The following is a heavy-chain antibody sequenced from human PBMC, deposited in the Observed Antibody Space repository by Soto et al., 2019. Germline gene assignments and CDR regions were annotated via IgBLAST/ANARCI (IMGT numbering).Heavy chain of an antibody. CDR2: NQSEIDGGTA. Sequence: EVQLVASGGGLVKPGESLRLSCAASGFTLTNARMTWVRQAPGKGLEWVGRNQSEIDGGTADYPAAVKGRFTISRDDSKTTLHLQLNSLKTEDTAVYYCTTDYGWAFGIWGQGTMVTVFS. V-gene: IGHV3-15*01. CDR1: GFTLTNAR. CDR3: TTDYGWAFGI. J-gene: IGHJ3*02. D-gene: IGHD4-17*01.